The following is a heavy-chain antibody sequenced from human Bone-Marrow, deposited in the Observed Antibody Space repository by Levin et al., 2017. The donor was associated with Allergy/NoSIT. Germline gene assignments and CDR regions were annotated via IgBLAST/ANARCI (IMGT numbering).Heavy chain of an antibody. Sequence: PGGSLRLSCAASGFTFSSYGMHWVRQAPGKGLEWVAVISYDGSNKYYADSVKGRFTISRDNSKNTLYLQMNSLRAEDTALYYCAKWGGSDAFDIWGQGTMVTASS. CDR3: AKWGGSDAFDI. V-gene: IGHV3-30*18. CDR1: GFTFSSYG. D-gene: IGHD1-26*01. J-gene: IGHJ3*02. CDR2: ISYDGSNK.